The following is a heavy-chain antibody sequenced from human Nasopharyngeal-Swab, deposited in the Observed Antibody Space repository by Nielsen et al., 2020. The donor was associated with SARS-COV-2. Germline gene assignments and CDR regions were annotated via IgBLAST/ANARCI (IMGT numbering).Heavy chain of an antibody. CDR2: IDWDDDK. Sequence: SGPTLVKPTQTGTLTCTLSGFSLRNSGMCVNWIRQPPGKALEWLARIDWDDDKYYITSLKTRLTVSKDTSKNQVVLTMTNMDPMDTATYTCARGHYVSGSYYFDYWGQGTLVTVSS. V-gene: IGHV2-70*11. D-gene: IGHD3-10*01. CDR1: GFSLRNSGMC. CDR3: ARGHYVSGSYYFDY. J-gene: IGHJ4*02.